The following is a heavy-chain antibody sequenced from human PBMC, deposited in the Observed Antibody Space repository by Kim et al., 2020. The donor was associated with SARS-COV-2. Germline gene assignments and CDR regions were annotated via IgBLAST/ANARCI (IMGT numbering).Heavy chain of an antibody. CDR1: GFTFSSYA. CDR3: AKDPGDIVGASGAFDI. J-gene: IGHJ3*02. CDR2: ISGSGGST. Sequence: GGSLRLSCAASGFTFSSYAMSWVRQAPGKGLEWVSAISGSGGSTYYADSVKGRFTISRDNSKNTLYLQMNSLRAEDTAVYYCAKDPGDIVGASGAFDIWGQGTMVTVSS. V-gene: IGHV3-23*01. D-gene: IGHD1-26*01.